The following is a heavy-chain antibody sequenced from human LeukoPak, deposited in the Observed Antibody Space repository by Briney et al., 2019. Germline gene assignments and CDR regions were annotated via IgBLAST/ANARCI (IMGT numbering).Heavy chain of an antibody. CDR3: ARLGLYYYGSGSYYGYGMDV. J-gene: IGHJ6*04. V-gene: IGHV4-34*01. D-gene: IGHD3-10*01. Sequence: SETLSLTCAVYGGSSSAYYWSWIRQPPGKGLEWIGEINHSGSTNYNPSLKSRVTISVDTSKNQFSLKLSSVTAADTAVYYCARLGLYYYGSGSYYGYGMDVWGKGTTVTVSS. CDR1: GGSSSAYY. CDR2: INHSGST.